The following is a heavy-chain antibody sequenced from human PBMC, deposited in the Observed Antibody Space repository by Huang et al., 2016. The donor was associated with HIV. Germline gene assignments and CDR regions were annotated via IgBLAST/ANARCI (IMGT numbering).Heavy chain of an antibody. J-gene: IGHJ6*03. CDR2: IAYDGRNK. V-gene: IGHV3-30*04. CDR3: ARDLWLRDLYYYYYMDV. CDR1: RFTFRNYA. Sequence: QVQLVESGGGVVQPGRSLRLSCAASRFTFRNYAMHWVRQAPGKGLEWVAVIAYDGRNKYDADSVKGRFTISRDNSKNTLYLQMNSLRAEDTAVYYCARDLWLRDLYYYYYMDVWGKGTTVTVSS. D-gene: IGHD5-12*01.